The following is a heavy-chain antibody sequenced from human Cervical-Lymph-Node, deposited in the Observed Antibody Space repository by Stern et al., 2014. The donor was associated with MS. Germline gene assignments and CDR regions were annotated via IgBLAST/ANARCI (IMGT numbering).Heavy chain of an antibody. CDR3: ARHVQGFDY. CDR2: IYPYDSDT. V-gene: IGHV5-51*01. J-gene: IGHJ4*02. CDR1: GYSFTIYS. Sequence: EVQLVESGAEVKKPGESLTLSCKLSGYSFTIYSIALVRQMPGKGPEWMVVIYPYDSDTTYGPSLQAQVTISADKSITTAYLQWSSLRASDTAMYYCARHVQGFDYWGQGTLVTVSS.